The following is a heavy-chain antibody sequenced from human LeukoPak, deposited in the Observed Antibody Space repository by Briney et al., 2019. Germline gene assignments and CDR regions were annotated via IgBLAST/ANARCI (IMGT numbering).Heavy chain of an antibody. D-gene: IGHD1-26*01. V-gene: IGHV3-7*03. CDR2: INQDGSAK. CDR1: GFTFGRHW. Sequence: GGSLRLSCAASGFTFGRHWMNWVGQAPGNGLEWVANINQDGSAKYFVDSVKGRFTISRDNAKNSLFLQMNSLRAEDTAIYYCARDLRGSFDYWGQGTLVTVSS. CDR3: ARDLRGSFDY. J-gene: IGHJ4*02.